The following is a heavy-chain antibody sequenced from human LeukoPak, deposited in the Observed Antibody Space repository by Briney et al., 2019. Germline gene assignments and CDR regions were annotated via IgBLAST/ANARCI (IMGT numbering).Heavy chain of an antibody. J-gene: IGHJ4*02. CDR2: IYTSGST. CDR3: ARDRPYCGGDCYYYFDY. V-gene: IGHV4-4*07. CDR1: GGSISSYY. D-gene: IGHD2-21*02. Sequence: SETLSLTCTVPGGSISSYYWSWIRQPAGKGLEWIGRIYTSGSTNYNPSLKSRVTMSVDTSKNQFSLKLSSVTAADTAVYYCARDRPYCGGDCYYYFDYWGQGTLVTVSS.